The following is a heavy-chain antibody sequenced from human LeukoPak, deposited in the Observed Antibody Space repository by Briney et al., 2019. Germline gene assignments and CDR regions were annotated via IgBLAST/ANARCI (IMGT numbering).Heavy chain of an antibody. CDR2: ISSSISTV. CDR1: GFTSRVYT. J-gene: IGHJ4*02. Sequence: GGSLRLSCAPSGFTSRVYTMNGVRQAPGRGLGWVSYISSSISTVYYADPVKGRFTISRDNAKNSLYLQMNSLRAEDTAVYYCARDGCTTTRCYDYWGQGTLVTVSS. D-gene: IGHD2-2*01. CDR3: ARDGCTTTRCYDY. V-gene: IGHV3-48*01.